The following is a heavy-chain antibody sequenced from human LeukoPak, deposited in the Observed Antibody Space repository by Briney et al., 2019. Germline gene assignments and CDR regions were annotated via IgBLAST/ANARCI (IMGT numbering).Heavy chain of an antibody. D-gene: IGHD4-23*01. Sequence: GGSLRLSCAAPGFTFSRYAMHWVRQAPGKGLEWVAVISYDGSNKYYADSVKGRFTISRDNSKNTLYLQMNSLRAEDTAVYYCARDLAGPGGNRDYWGQGTLVTVSS. CDR3: ARDLAGPGGNRDY. V-gene: IGHV3-30-3*01. CDR1: GFTFSRYA. CDR2: ISYDGSNK. J-gene: IGHJ4*02.